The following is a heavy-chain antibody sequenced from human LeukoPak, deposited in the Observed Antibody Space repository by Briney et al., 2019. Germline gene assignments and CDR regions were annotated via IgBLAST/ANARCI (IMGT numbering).Heavy chain of an antibody. V-gene: IGHV3-53*01. J-gene: IGHJ4*02. CDR3: ASCFTDGDCEY. CDR1: GFTVSSNY. CDR2: IYSGGNT. Sequence: GGSLRLSCAASGFTVSSNYMSWVRQAPGKGLEWVSVIYSGGNTYYADSVKGRFTISRDNSKNTLYLQMNSLRVEDTAVYYCASCFTDGDCEYWGQGTLVTVSS. D-gene: IGHD4-17*01.